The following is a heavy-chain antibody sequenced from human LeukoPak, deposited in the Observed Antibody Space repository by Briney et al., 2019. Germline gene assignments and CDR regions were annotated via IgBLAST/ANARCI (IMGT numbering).Heavy chain of an antibody. CDR1: GFTFSSYE. D-gene: IGHD3-22*01. CDR2: ISSSGSAI. J-gene: IGHJ1*01. Sequence: GGSLRLSCAASGFTFSSYEMNWVRQAPGKGLEWVSYISSSGSAIYYADSVKGRFTISRDNAKNSLYLQMNSLRAEDTAVYYCASAYYYDSSGYSEYFQHWGQGTLVTVSS. CDR3: ASAYYYDSSGYSEYFQH. V-gene: IGHV3-48*03.